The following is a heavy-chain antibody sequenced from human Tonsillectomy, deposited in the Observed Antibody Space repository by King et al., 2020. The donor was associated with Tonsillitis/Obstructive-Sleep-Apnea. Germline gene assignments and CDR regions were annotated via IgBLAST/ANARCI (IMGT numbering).Heavy chain of an antibody. J-gene: IGHJ6*03. Sequence: QLVQSGAEVKKPGASVKVSCKASGYTFTSYYMHWVRQAPGQGLEWMGIINPSGGSTTYAQKFQGRVTMTRDTSTSTVYMELSSLGSEDTAVYYCARDYYDSSGYYTVRGYYYYYYMDVWGKGTTVTVSS. D-gene: IGHD3-22*01. CDR2: INPSGGST. CDR1: GYTFTSYY. CDR3: ARDYYDSSGYYTVRGYYYYYYMDV. V-gene: IGHV1-46*01.